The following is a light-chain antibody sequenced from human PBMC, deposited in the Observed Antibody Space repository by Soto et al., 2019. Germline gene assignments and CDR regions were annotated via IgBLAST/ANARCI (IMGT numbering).Light chain of an antibody. V-gene: IGKV1-5*03. CDR2: KAY. CDR1: QSINSW. CDR3: QQYDTYSWT. Sequence: DIQMTQSPSTLSASVGDRVIITCRASQSINSWLAWYQQKPGKAPELLISKAYSLQSGVPPRFSGSGSGTEFKLTISSLQRDDFATYYCQQYDTYSWTFGQGTKVQIK. J-gene: IGKJ1*01.